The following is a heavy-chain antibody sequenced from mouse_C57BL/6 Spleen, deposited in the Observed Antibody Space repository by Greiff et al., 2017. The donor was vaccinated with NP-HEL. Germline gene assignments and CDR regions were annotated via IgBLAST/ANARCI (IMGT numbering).Heavy chain of an antibody. CDR2: IDPETGGT. D-gene: IGHD4-1*01. V-gene: IGHV1-15*01. CDR1: GYTFTDYE. CDR3: PRTGTRAMDY. J-gene: IGHJ4*01. Sequence: VKLQQSGAELVRPGASVTLSCKASGYTFTDYEMHWVKQTPVHGLEWIGAIDPETGGTAYNQKFKGKAILTADKSSSTAYMELRSLTSEDSAVYYCPRTGTRAMDYWGQGTSVTVSS.